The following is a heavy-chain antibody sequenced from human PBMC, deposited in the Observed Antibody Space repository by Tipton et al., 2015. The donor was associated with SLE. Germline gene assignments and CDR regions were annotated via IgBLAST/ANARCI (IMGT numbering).Heavy chain of an antibody. CDR1: DGSFSGYY. CDR2: VNDGGST. Sequence: TLSLTCGVYDGSFSGYYWSWIRQSPGKGLEWIGEVNDGGSTNYNPSLKSRVTISVDTSKNQFSLKLTSVTAADTAVYYCARDPGNGRSDYWGQGTLVTVSS. V-gene: IGHV4-34*01. J-gene: IGHJ4*02. D-gene: IGHD4-23*01. CDR3: ARDPGNGRSDY.